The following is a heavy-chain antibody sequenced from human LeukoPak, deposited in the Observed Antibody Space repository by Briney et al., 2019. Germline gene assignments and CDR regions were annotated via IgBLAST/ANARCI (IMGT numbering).Heavy chain of an antibody. CDR2: IRYDGSNK. Sequence: GGSLRLSCAAPGFVFCSFAIHWGRQAPGKGLEWVAFIRYDGSNKYYADSVKGRFTISRDNSKNTLSLQMNSLRAEDTAVYYCAGVLSSAYYAPLDYWGQGTLVTVSS. CDR3: AGVLSSAYYAPLDY. V-gene: IGHV3-30*02. D-gene: IGHD3-22*01. J-gene: IGHJ4*02. CDR1: GFVFCSFA.